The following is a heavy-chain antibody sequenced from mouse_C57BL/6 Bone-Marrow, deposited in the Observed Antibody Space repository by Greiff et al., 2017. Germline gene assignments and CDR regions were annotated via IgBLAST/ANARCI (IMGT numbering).Heavy chain of an antibody. J-gene: IGHJ1*03. CDR3: ARGNYDYDGYFDV. CDR1: GYTFTSYG. CDR2: IYPRSGNT. D-gene: IGHD2-4*01. V-gene: IGHV1-81*01. Sequence: QVQLQQSGAELARPGASVKLSCKASGYTFTSYGISWVKQRTGQGLEWIGEIYPRSGNTYYNEKFKGKATLTADKSSSTAYMELRSLTSEDSAVYFCARGNYDYDGYFDVWGTGTTATVSS.